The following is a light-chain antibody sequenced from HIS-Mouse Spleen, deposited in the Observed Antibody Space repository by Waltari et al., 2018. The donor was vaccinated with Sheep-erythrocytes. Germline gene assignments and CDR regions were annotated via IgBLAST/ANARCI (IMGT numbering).Light chain of an antibody. Sequence: SYVLTQPPSVSVAPGHTARITCVGTNFGRKSVHWYQQKPGQAPVLVVYDDSARPSGIPGRFSGSNSGNTATLTISRVEAGDEADYYCQVWDSSSDHPYVFGTGTKVTVL. J-gene: IGLJ1*01. V-gene: IGLV3-21*02. CDR2: DDS. CDR3: QVWDSSSDHPYV. CDR1: NFGRKS.